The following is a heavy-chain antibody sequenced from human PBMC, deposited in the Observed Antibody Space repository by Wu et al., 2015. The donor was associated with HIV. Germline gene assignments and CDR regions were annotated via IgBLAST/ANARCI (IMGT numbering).Heavy chain of an antibody. CDR2: IIPIFGKA. J-gene: IGHJ4*02. V-gene: IGHV1-69*12. CDR1: GDTFSTST. D-gene: IGHD3-9*01. CDR3: ARGSDGHYDILTGYYY. Sequence: QVHLVQSGAEVKKPRSSVKVSCKASGDTFSTSTFTWVRQTPGQGLQWMGGIIPIFGKANYARRFQGKVTITADESTSTVYMELRSLRSEDTAVYYCARGSDGHYDILTGYYYWGQGTLVTVSS.